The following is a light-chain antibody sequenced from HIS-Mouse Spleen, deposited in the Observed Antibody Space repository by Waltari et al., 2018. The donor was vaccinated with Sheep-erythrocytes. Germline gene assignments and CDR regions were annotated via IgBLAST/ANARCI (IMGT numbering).Light chain of an antibody. J-gene: IGLJ3*02. V-gene: IGLV2-23*01. Sequence: QSALTQPASVSGSPGQSITISCTGTSSDVGSYNLVSWYQQHPGKAPKLMIYEGSKRPSGGIKRFSVAKSGNTASLTISGLQAEDEADYYCCSYAGSSTPWVFGGGTKLTVL. CDR1: SSDVGSYNL. CDR3: CSYAGSSTPWV. CDR2: EGS.